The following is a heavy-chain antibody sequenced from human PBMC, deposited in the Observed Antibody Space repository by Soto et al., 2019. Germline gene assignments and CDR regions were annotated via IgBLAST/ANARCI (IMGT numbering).Heavy chain of an antibody. J-gene: IGHJ5*02. D-gene: IGHD4-17*01. V-gene: IGHV1-69*13. CDR3: AAVPYGGPLGWFDP. Sequence: ASVKVSCKASGYTFTSYGISWVRQAPGQGLEWMGGIIPIFGTANYAQKFQGRVTITADESTSTAYMELSSLRSEDTAVYYCAAVPYGGPLGWFDPWGQGTLVTVSS. CDR1: GYTFTSYG. CDR2: IIPIFGTA.